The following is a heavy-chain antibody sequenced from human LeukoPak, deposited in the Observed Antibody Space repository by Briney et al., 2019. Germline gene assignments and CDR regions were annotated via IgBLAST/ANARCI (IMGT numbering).Heavy chain of an antibody. CDR2: TYYRSKWYN. V-gene: IGHV6-1*01. CDR1: GDSVSSNNGA. J-gene: IGHJ4*02. D-gene: IGHD6-19*01. CDR3: ARDVGTTGWHTFDY. Sequence: SQTLSLTCAISGDSVSSNNGAWNWIRQSPSRGLEWLGRTYYRSKWYNDYAASIQGRITINPDTSKNQFSLQLYSVTPEDTAVYYCARDVGTTGWHTFDYWAREPWSPSPQ.